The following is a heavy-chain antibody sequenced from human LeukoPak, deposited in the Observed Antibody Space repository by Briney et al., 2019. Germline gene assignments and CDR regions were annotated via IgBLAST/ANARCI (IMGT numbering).Heavy chain of an antibody. CDR2: INHSGST. Sequence: PSETLSLTCAVYGGSFSGYYWSCILQPPGKGLEWVGEINHSGSTNYNPSLKSRVTISVDTSKNQFSLKLSSVTAADTAVYYCARGPTFLYYYYGMDVWGQGTTVTASS. J-gene: IGHJ6*02. CDR3: ARGPTFLYYYYGMDV. V-gene: IGHV4-34*01. CDR1: GGSFSGYY.